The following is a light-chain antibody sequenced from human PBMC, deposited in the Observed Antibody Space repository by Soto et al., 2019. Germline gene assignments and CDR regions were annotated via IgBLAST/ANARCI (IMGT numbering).Light chain of an antibody. CDR2: AAS. CDR1: EDISSY. CDR3: QQFKNYPIT. V-gene: IGKV1-9*01. J-gene: IGKJ5*01. Sequence: IQLTQSPSSLSASVGDRVTFTCRASEDISSYLVWCQQKPGAAPKLLIYAASALHSGVPSRFSGSGSGTDFTLTISSLHPEDFAVYFCQQFKNYPITFGQGTRLQIK.